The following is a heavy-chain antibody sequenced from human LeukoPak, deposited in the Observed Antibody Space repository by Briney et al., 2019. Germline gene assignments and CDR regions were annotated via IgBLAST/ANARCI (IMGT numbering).Heavy chain of an antibody. J-gene: IGHJ4*02. D-gene: IGHD7-27*01. CDR2: IDPSDSET. CDR3: ARQTSMGRSGDY. CDR1: RYRFISYL. Sequence: GESLKNSCKASRYRFISYLIGSVRQMPWKGLEWMGIIDPSDSETRYTPSFQGHVTISVDKSLTTAYLQWNSLKASDTAMYFCARQTSMGRSGDYWGQGTLVTVSS. V-gene: IGHV5-51*01.